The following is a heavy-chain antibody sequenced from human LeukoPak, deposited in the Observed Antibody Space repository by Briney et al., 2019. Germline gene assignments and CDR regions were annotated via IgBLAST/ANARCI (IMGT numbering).Heavy chain of an antibody. V-gene: IGHV4-39*07. J-gene: IGHJ4*02. Sequence: SDTLSLTCTVSGGSISSSSYYWGWIRQPPGKGLEWIGSIYYSGSTYYKPSLESRVTISVDTSKNQFSLNLSSVTAADTAVYYCARWPIRGYYDSSGYFDYWGQGTLVTVSS. CDR1: GGSISSSSYY. CDR2: IYYSGST. D-gene: IGHD3-22*01. CDR3: ARWPIRGYYDSSGYFDY.